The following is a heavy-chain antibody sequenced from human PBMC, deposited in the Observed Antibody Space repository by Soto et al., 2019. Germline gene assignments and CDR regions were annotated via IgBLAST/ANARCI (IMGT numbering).Heavy chain of an antibody. D-gene: IGHD3-22*01. Sequence: QVQLVQSGAEVKKPGSSVKVSCKASGDTFSSYAINWVRQAPGQGLEWMGGIIPMFGTANYAQKFKGRVTITAGESTRTVYMELSSLRSEDTALYYCARGVPAHYYDSSGYYTPIDYWGQGTLVTVSS. CDR2: IIPMFGTA. CDR1: GDTFSSYA. CDR3: ARGVPAHYYDSSGYYTPIDY. V-gene: IGHV1-69*01. J-gene: IGHJ4*02.